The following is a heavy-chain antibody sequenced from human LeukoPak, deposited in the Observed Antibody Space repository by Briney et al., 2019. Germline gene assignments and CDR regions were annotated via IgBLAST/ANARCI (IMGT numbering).Heavy chain of an antibody. Sequence: GGSLRLSCAASGFTFSSYWMSWVRQAPGKGLEWVANIDQDGSEKYCVDSVKGRFTISRDNAKNSLYLQMNSLRDEDTAVYHCARELSGFDYWGQGTLVTVSS. J-gene: IGHJ4*02. D-gene: IGHD3-3*01. CDR3: ARELSGFDY. CDR2: IDQDGSEK. CDR1: GFTFSSYW. V-gene: IGHV3-7*04.